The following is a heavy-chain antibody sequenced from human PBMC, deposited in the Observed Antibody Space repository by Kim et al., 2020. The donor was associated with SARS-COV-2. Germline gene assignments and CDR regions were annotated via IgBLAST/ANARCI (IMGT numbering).Heavy chain of an antibody. V-gene: IGHV3-33*01. CDR2: K. CDR3: ARDRLGEYGMDV. D-gene: IGHD3-16*01. Sequence: KYCANTVKGRYTIARDNSKTPLYLQMNSLRAEDTAVYYCARDRLGEYGMDVWGQGTTVTVSS. J-gene: IGHJ6*02.